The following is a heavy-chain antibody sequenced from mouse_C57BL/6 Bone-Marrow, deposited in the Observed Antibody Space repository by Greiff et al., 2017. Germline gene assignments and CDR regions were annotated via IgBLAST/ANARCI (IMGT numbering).Heavy chain of an antibody. CDR1: GYTFTSYW. Sequence: QVQLQQPGAELVKPGASVKLSCKASGYTFTSYWMHWVKQRPGQGLEWIGMIHPNSGSTNYNEKFKSKATLTVDKSSSTAYMQLSSLTSEDSAVYYDARKRNYDHYFDYWGQGTTLTVSS. V-gene: IGHV1-64*01. CDR3: ARKRNYDHYFDY. J-gene: IGHJ2*01. CDR2: IHPNSGST. D-gene: IGHD2-4*01.